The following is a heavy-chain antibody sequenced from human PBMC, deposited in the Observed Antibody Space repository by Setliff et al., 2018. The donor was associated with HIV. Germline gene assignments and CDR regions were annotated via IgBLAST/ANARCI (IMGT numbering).Heavy chain of an antibody. CDR3: ARVDTRYRYGSNNWPFDY. Sequence: ASVKVSCKASGYTFSSFGISWVRQAPGQGLEWMGWISAYNGNTKSAQNLQGRVTMTTDTSTSTPHMELRSLRSDDTALYYCARVDTRYRYGSNNWPFDYWGQGTLVTVSS. V-gene: IGHV1-18*01. D-gene: IGHD5-18*01. CDR2: ISAYNGNT. J-gene: IGHJ4*02. CDR1: GYTFSSFG.